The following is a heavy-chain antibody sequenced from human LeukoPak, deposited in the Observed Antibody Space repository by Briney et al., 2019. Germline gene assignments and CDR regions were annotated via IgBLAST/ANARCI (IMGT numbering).Heavy chain of an antibody. J-gene: IGHJ4*02. CDR2: ISTSDAT. V-gene: IGHV3-48*03. D-gene: IGHD6-19*01. CDR3: ARHNGWYDY. Sequence: PGGSLRLSCAASGFTFSSYEMNWVRQAPGEGLEWISYISTSDATMYADSVKGRFTISRDNAKNSQYLQMNSLRAEDTAVYYCARHNGWYDYWGQGTLVTVSS. CDR1: GFTFSSYE.